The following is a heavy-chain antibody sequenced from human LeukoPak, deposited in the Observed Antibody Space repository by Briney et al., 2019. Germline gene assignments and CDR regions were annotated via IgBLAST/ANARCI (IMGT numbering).Heavy chain of an antibody. V-gene: IGHV1-18*01. Sequence: GASVKVSCKASGYTFTSYGISWVRQAPGQGLEWMGWISAYNGNTNYAQKFQGRVTMTTDTSTSTAYMELMSLRSDDTAVYYCARDSDILTGYAFDIWGQGTMVTVSS. J-gene: IGHJ3*02. CDR2: ISAYNGNT. CDR1: GYTFTSYG. CDR3: ARDSDILTGYAFDI. D-gene: IGHD3-9*01.